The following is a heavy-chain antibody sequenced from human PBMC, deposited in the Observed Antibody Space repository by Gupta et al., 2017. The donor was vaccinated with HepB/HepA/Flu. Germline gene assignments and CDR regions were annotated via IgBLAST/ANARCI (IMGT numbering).Heavy chain of an antibody. CDR2: ISISSDYM. V-gene: IGHV3-21*01. J-gene: IGHJ4*02. D-gene: IGHD3-3*01. Sequence: EVHMVESGGGLVQPGGSLRLPCAASGFTFPTYSMHWVRQAPGRGLEWVSSISISSDYMYYADSVKGRFTISRDNAESSLFLQMNSLRAEDTAIYYCATGPGDFWSGYYLGYFDYWGQGTLVTVSS. CDR3: ATGPGDFWSGYYLGYFDY. CDR1: GFTFPTYS.